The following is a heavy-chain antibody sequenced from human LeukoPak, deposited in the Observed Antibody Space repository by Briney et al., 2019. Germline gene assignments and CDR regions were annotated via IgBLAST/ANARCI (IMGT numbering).Heavy chain of an antibody. CDR3: ARVKSIAVAAPGY. D-gene: IGHD6-19*01. J-gene: IGHJ4*02. Sequence: GRSLRLSCAASGFTFSSYGMPWVRQAPVKGLEWVAVIWYDGSNKYYADSVKGRFTISRDNSKNTLYLQMNSLRAEDTAVYYCARVKSIAVAAPGYWGQGTLVTVSS. CDR1: GFTFSSYG. CDR2: IWYDGSNK. V-gene: IGHV3-33*01.